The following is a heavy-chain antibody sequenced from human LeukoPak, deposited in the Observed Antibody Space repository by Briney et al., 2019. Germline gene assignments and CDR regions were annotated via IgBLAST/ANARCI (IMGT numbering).Heavy chain of an antibody. D-gene: IGHD2-21*01. J-gene: IGHJ2*01. V-gene: IGHV1-2*02. CDR1: GYTFTSYG. CDR2: INPNSGGT. Sequence: ASVKVSCKASGYTFTSYGISWVRQAPGQGLEWMGWINPNSGGTNYARKFQGRVTMTRDTSISTAYMELSRLRSDDTAVYYCARDSPSLYCGGDCSSRYFDLWGRGTLVTVSS. CDR3: ARDSPSLYCGGDCSSRYFDL.